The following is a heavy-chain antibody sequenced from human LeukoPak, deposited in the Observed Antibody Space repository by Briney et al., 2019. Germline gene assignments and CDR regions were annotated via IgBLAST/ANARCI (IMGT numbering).Heavy chain of an antibody. V-gene: IGHV3-21*01. Sequence: GGSLRLSCAASGFTFSSYSMNWVRQAPGKGLEWVSFISSSRSYIYYADSVKGRFTISRDNAKNSLYLQMNSLRAEDTAVYYCARVGMATYDYWGQGTLVTVSS. D-gene: IGHD5-24*01. CDR3: ARVGMATYDY. CDR1: GFTFSSYS. CDR2: ISSSRSYI. J-gene: IGHJ4*02.